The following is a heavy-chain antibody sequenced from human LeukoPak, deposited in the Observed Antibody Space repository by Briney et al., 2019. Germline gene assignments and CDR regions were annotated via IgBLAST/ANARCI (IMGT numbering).Heavy chain of an antibody. CDR1: GFTFSSYA. J-gene: IGHJ4*02. CDR2: ISGSGGST. V-gene: IGHV3-23*01. CDR3: VRAQHPYYYGSGSYL. D-gene: IGHD3-10*01. Sequence: GGPLRLSCAASGFTFSSYAMSWVRQAPGKGLEWVSAISGSGGSTYYADSVKGRFTISRDNAKNSLYLQMNSLRAEDTAVYYCVRAQHPYYYGSGSYLWGQGTLVTVSS.